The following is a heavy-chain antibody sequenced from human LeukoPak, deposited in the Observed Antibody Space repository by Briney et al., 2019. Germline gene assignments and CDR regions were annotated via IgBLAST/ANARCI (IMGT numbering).Heavy chain of an antibody. J-gene: IGHJ4*02. CDR2: ISFDAYNK. CDR1: GFTFSRYA. CDR3: ASSQYCAHGGCYDY. D-gene: IGHD2-8*01. V-gene: IGHV3-30-3*01. Sequence: GGSLRLSCAASGFTFSRYAMHWVRQAPGKGLEWVAYISFDAYNKYYTDSAKGRFTISRDNSRNTLYLQMNSLRPEDTAVYYCASSQYCAHGGCYDYWGQGTLVTVSS.